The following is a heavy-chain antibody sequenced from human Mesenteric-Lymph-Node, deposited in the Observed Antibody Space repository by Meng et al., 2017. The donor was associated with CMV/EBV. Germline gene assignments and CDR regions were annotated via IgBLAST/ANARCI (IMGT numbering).Heavy chain of an antibody. V-gene: IGHV1-18*01. CDR3: ARDFSADYGDY. Sequence: SFKASGYTFTPYGFSWLRQAPGQRPEWMGWIIAYNDKTNFEEKFRGRVTLTTDTSTSTAYMELRSLRTDDTAIYYCARDFSADYGDYWGQGTLVTVSS. CDR2: IIAYNDKT. J-gene: IGHJ4*02. CDR1: GYTFTPYG. D-gene: IGHD2/OR15-2a*01.